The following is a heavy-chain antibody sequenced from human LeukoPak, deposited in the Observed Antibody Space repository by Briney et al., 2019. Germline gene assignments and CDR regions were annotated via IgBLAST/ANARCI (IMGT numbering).Heavy chain of an antibody. CDR3: ARLGQSIVGAEADY. CDR2: IYYSGST. V-gene: IGHV4-39*01. D-gene: IGHD1-26*01. J-gene: IGHJ4*02. CDR1: GGSIGSTSYY. Sequence: KPSETLSLTCTVSGGSIGSTSYYWGWIRQPPGKGLEWIGSIYYSGSTYYNPSLKSRVTISVDTSKKQFSLNLSFVTAADTAVYYCARLGQSIVGAEADYWGQGILVTVSS.